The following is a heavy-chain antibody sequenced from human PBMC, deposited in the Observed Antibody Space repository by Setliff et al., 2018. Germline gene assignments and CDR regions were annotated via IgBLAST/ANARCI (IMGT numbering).Heavy chain of an antibody. D-gene: IGHD3-10*01. J-gene: IGHJ6*03. CDR3: ARASRFGTIKYRGDYYMDV. V-gene: IGHV7-4-1*02. CDR1: GSTFTTYA. Sequence: GASVKVSCKASGSTFTTYAISWMRQAPGQGLEWMGWINTNTGNPSYAQGFTGLFVFSLDTSVSTAYLQISSLKAEDTALYYCARASRFGTIKYRGDYYMDVLGKGTTVTVSS. CDR2: INTNTGNP.